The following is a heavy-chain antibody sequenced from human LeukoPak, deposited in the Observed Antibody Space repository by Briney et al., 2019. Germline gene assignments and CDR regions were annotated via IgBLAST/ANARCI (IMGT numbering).Heavy chain of an antibody. CDR1: GFTFSSYE. CDR2: ISGSGGTI. V-gene: IGHV3-48*03. J-gene: IGHJ3*02. CDR3: ARDEQRSGAFDI. D-gene: IGHD1/OR15-1a*01. Sequence: SGGSLRLSCAASGFTFSSYEMNWVRQAPGEGLEWVAYISGSGGTIYYGDSVKGRFTISRDNAKNSLYLQINSLRAEDTAVYYCARDEQRSGAFDIWGQGTMVTVSS.